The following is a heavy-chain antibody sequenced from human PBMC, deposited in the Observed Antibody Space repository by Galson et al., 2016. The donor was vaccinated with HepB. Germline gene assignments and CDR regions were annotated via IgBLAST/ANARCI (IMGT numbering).Heavy chain of an antibody. D-gene: IGHD3-22*01. J-gene: IGHJ4*02. CDR1: GYTFTRYG. CDR2: ISVYNDNT. V-gene: IGHV1-18*04. Sequence: SVKVSCKASGYTFTRYGISWVRQAPGQGLEWMGWISVYNDNTKYAQKFQGRVTMTTDTSTSTAYMEMRSLRYDDTAVYFCARDKYYHSSDHYFDYWGQGTLVTVSS. CDR3: ARDKYYHSSDHYFDY.